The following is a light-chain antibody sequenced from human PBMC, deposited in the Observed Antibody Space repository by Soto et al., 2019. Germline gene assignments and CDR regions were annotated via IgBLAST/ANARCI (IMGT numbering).Light chain of an antibody. CDR3: AAWDDSLNGWV. J-gene: IGLJ3*02. Sequence: QSVLTQPPSASGTPGQRVTISCSGSSSNIGSNIVNWYQQLPGTAPKLLIYSNNQQPSGVPDRFSGSKSGTSASLAISGLQSEDEAGYYCAAWDDSLNGWVFGGGTKLTVL. V-gene: IGLV1-44*01. CDR1: SSNIGSNI. CDR2: SNN.